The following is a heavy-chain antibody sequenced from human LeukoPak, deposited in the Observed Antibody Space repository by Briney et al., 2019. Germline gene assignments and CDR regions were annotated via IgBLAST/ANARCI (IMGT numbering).Heavy chain of an antibody. D-gene: IGHD3-16*01. Sequence: SETLSLTCAVYGGSFSGHYWTWIRQPPGKGLEWIGETNHSGSTNYNPSLKSRVAISVDTSKNQFSLKVSSVTAADTAVYYCARVKDPGGYYYYYYMDIWGKGNTVTVSS. CDR3: ARVKDPGGYYYYYYMDI. J-gene: IGHJ6*03. CDR2: TNHSGST. CDR1: GGSFSGHY. V-gene: IGHV4-34*01.